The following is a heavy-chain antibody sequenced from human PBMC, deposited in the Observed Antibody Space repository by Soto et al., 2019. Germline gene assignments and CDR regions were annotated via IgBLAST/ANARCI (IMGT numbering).Heavy chain of an antibody. Sequence: EVQLVESGGGLVQPGGSLRLSCAASGFTFSGSWMHWVRQAPGKGLVWVSRINGDGSGTSYADFVKGRFTISRADAKNTMFLQMNGLRAEDTDVYYCARGIFGSGTANDYWGQGTLVTVSS. V-gene: IGHV3-74*01. CDR1: GFTFSGSW. CDR2: INGDGSGT. CDR3: ARGIFGSGTANDY. D-gene: IGHD3-10*01. J-gene: IGHJ4*02.